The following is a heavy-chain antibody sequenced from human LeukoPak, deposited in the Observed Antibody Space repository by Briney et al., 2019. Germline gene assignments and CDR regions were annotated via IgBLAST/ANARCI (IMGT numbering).Heavy chain of an antibody. Sequence: SVKVSCKASGYTFTSYGISWVRQAPGQGLEWMGGIIPIFGTANYAQKFQGRVTITADESTSTAYMELSSLRSEDTAVYYCAREGRWLQSVDWGQGTLVTVSS. CDR3: AREGRWLQSVD. D-gene: IGHD5-24*01. J-gene: IGHJ4*02. V-gene: IGHV1-69*13. CDR1: GYTFTSYG. CDR2: IIPIFGTA.